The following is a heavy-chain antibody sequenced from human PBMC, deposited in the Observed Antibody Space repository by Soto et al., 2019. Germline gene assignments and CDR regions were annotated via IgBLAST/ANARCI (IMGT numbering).Heavy chain of an antibody. CDR3: GRGRPNDDFWSGYPYYMDV. Sequence: EVQLVESGGGLVQPGGSLRLSCAASEFTFSSFSMSWVRQAPEKGLEWVANIKQDGSEKYYVDSVKGRFTISRDNAKNSLYLQMNRLRAEDTAVYYCGRGRPNDDFWSGYPYYMDVWGKGTTVTVSS. V-gene: IGHV3-7*01. D-gene: IGHD3-3*01. J-gene: IGHJ6*03. CDR2: IKQDGSEK. CDR1: EFTFSSFS.